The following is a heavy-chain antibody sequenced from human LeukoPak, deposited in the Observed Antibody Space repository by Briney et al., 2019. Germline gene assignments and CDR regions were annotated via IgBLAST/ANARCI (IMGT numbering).Heavy chain of an antibody. CDR2: ISSGGTTI. V-gene: IGHV3-11*01. D-gene: IGHD3-3*01. J-gene: IGHJ4*02. CDR1: GFTFSAYY. CDR3: ARRFRLVGYDFWSGPRGFDY. Sequence: GGSLRLSCAASGFTFSAYYMSWIRQAPGKGLECISYISSGGTTIYYADSVEGRFTMSRDNAKDSLYLQMNSLRVEDTAVYYCARRFRLVGYDFWSGPRGFDYWGQGTLVTVSS.